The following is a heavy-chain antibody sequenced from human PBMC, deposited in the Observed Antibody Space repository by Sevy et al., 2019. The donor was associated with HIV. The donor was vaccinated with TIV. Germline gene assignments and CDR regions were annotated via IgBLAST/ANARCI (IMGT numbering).Heavy chain of an antibody. Sequence: GGSLRLSCRISGVTWGDYDMSWVRQAPGKGLEWVGFIRSKIYGGTTEYAASVKGRFIISRDDSKSIAYLQMNSLKKEDTAVYYCTRVGGATDRGMDVWGQGTTVTVSS. CDR2: IRSKIYGGTT. J-gene: IGHJ6*02. CDR3: TRVGGATDRGMDV. D-gene: IGHD1-26*01. V-gene: IGHV3-49*04. CDR1: GVTWGDYD.